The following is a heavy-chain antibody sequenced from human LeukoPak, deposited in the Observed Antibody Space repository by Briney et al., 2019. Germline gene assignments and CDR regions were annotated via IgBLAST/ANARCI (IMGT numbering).Heavy chain of an antibody. J-gene: IGHJ3*02. V-gene: IGHV4-39*02. D-gene: IGHD2-2*01. CDR2: IYYSGST. CDR3: AREGYCSSTSCYGAFDI. Sequence: PSETLSLTCTVSGGSISSSSYYWGWIRQPPGKGQEWIGSIYYSGSTYYNPSLKSRVTISVDTSKNQFSLKLSSVTAADTAVYYCAREGYCSSTSCYGAFDIWGQGTMVTVSS. CDR1: GGSISSSSYY.